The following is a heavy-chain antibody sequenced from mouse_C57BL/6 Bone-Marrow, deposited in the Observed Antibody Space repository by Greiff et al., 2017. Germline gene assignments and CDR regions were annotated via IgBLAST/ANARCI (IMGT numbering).Heavy chain of an antibody. CDR2: IYPSDSET. D-gene: IGHD2-14*01. J-gene: IGHJ2*01. CDR3: ARGYSLFDY. Sequence: QVQLQQPGAELVRPGSSVKLSCKASGYTFSSYWMDWVKQRPGQGLEWIGNIYPSDSETHYNQQFKDKATLTVDKSSSTAYMQLSSLTSEDSAVYYCARGYSLFDYWGQGTTLTVSS. V-gene: IGHV1-61*01. CDR1: GYTFSSYW.